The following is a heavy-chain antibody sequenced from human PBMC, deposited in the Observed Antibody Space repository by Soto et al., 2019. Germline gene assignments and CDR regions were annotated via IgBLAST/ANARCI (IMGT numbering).Heavy chain of an antibody. CDR2: IIPIFGTA. Sequence: SVKVSCKASGGTFSSYAISWVRQAPGQGLEWMGGIIPIFGTANYAQKFQGRVTITADESTSTAYMELSSLRSEDTAVYYCAGWGYGANYGMDVWGQGTTVTVSS. CDR1: GGTFSSYA. D-gene: IGHD4-17*01. J-gene: IGHJ6*02. CDR3: AGWGYGANYGMDV. V-gene: IGHV1-69*13.